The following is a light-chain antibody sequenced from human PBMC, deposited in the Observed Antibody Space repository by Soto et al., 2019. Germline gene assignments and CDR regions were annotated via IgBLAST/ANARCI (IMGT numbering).Light chain of an antibody. V-gene: IGKV2-24*01. CDR1: QGLVFSDGKTY. Sequence: EIVMTQTPLSSSVTLGQPASISCKSSQGLVFSDGKTYLIWLQQRPGQPPRLLIYQISNRFSGVPDRFSGSGAGTDFTLQISRVEAEDVGLYYCMQFKQCPYTFGQGTKLEIK. CDR2: QIS. J-gene: IGKJ2*01. CDR3: MQFKQCPYT.